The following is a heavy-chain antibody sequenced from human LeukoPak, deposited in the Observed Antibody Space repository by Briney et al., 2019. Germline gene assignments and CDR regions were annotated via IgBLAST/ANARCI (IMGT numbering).Heavy chain of an antibody. V-gene: IGHV3-23*01. CDR1: GFTFSSYA. D-gene: IGHD2-2*01. CDR3: ARSHSYCSSTSCFLAYYYYGMDV. J-gene: IGHJ6*02. Sequence: PGGSLRLSCAASGFTFSSYAMSWVRQAPGKGLEWVSAISGSGGSTYYADSVKGRFTISRDNAKNSLYLQMNSLRAEDTAVYYCARSHSYCSSTSCFLAYYYYGMDVWGQGTTVTVSS. CDR2: ISGSGGST.